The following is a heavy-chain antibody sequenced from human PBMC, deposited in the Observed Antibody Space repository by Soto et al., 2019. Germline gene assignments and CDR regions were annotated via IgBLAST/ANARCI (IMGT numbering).Heavy chain of an antibody. J-gene: IGHJ4*02. CDR1: GVTFSSYG. CDR2: IKSKTDGGTT. CDR3: ATAPGYWESAPFDY. Sequence: SGGSLRLSCAVSGVTFSSYGMHWVHQAPGKGLEWVGRIKSKTDGGTTDYAAPVKGRFLISRDDSKNTLYLQMNSLTTEDTAVYYCATAPGYWESAPFDYWGQGTMVTVSS. V-gene: IGHV3-15*07. D-gene: IGHD6-25*01.